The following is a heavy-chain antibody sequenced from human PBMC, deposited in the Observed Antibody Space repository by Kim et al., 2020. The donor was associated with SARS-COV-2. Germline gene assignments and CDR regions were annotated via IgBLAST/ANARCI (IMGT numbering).Heavy chain of an antibody. D-gene: IGHD3-10*01. V-gene: IGHV3-30*04. CDR1: GFTFSSYA. CDR3: AASGVYGSGQKRRFDP. J-gene: IGHJ5*02. CDR2: ISYDGSNK. Sequence: GGSLRLSCAASGFTFSSYAMHWVRQAPGKGLEWVAVISYDGSNKYYADSVKGRFTISRDNSKNTLYLQMNSLRAEDTAVYYCAASGVYGSGQKRRFDPWGQGTLVTVSS.